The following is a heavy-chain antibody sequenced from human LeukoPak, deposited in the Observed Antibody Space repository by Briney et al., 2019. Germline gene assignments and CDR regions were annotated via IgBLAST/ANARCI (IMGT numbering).Heavy chain of an antibody. J-gene: IGHJ4*02. CDR1: GFTVSSNY. CDR3: ASSAYDSSGYYYYY. Sequence: GGSLRLSCAASGFTVSSNYMSWVRQAPGKGLEWVSVIYSGSSTYYADSVKGRFTISRDNSKNTLYLQMNSLRAEDTAVYYCASSAYDSSGYYYYYWGQGTLVTVSS. D-gene: IGHD3-22*01. V-gene: IGHV3-66*01. CDR2: IYSGSST.